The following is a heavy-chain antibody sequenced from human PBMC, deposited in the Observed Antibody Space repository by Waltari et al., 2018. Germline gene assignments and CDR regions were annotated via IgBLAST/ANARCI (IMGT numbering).Heavy chain of an antibody. CDR2: INHSGST. CDR3: ARGRVAGSYFDY. D-gene: IGHD6-19*01. J-gene: IGHJ4*02. Sequence: VQLQQWGAGLLKPSETLSLPCAVYGGSFSGYYWSWIRQPPGKGLEWIGEINHSGSTNYNPSRKSRVTISVDTSKNQFSLKLSSVTAAYTAVYYGARGRVAGSYFDYWGQGTLVTVSS. CDR1: GGSFSGYY. V-gene: IGHV4-34*01.